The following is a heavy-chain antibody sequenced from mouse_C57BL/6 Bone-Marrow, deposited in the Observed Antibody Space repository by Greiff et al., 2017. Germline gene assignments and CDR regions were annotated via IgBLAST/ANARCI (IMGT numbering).Heavy chain of an antibody. D-gene: IGHD1-1*01. J-gene: IGHJ1*03. CDR2: ISNLAYSI. CDR3: ARQRNYCWYFDV. V-gene: IGHV5-15*01. Sequence: VKLVESGGGLVQPGGSLKISCAASGFTFSDYGMAWVRQAPRKGPEWVAFISNLAYSIYYADTVTGRFTISSGNAKNTLYMEMSSLRSEDTAMYYCARQRNYCWYFDVWGTGTTVTVSS. CDR1: GFTFSDYG.